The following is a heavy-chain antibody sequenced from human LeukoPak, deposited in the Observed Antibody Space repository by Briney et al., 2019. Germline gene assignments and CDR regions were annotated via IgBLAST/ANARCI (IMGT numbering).Heavy chain of an antibody. Sequence: WASVKVSCKASGYTFTTYAMNWVRQAPGQGLEWMGWINTNTGNPTYAQGFTGRFVFSLDTSVSTAYLQISSLKAEDTAVYYCARVMVRGADHDAFDIWGQGTMVTVSS. CDR3: ARVMVRGADHDAFDI. D-gene: IGHD3-10*01. V-gene: IGHV7-4-1*02. CDR2: INTNTGNP. CDR1: GYTFTTYA. J-gene: IGHJ3*02.